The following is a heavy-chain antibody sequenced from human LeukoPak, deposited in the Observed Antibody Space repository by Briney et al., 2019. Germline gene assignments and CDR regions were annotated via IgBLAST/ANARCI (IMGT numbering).Heavy chain of an antibody. J-gene: IGHJ4*02. V-gene: IGHV4-34*01. CDR2: INHSGST. D-gene: IGHD6-13*01. CDR1: GGSFSGYY. CDR3: ARGGKPGYSTARAVDY. Sequence: SSETLSLTCAVYGGSFSGYYWSWIRQPPGKGLEWIGEINHSGSTNYNPSLKSRVTISVDTSKNQFSLKLSSVTAADTAVYYCARGGKPGYSTARAVDYWGQGTLVTVSS.